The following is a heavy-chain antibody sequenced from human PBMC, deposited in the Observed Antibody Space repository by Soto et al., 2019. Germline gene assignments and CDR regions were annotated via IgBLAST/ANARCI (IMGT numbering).Heavy chain of an antibody. V-gene: IGHV3-9*01. D-gene: IGHD3-16*02. CDR3: AKDMENGYHPYYYYGMDV. CDR2: ISWNSVSI. Sequence: EVQLVESGGDLVEPGRPLRLSCAASGFNFNDYGMHWVRKASGKGLGWVSSISWNSVSIGYADSVKGRVTLSRDNANNSLYLHMNRLRAEDTALYYCAKDMENGYHPYYYYGMDVWGQGTTVTVSS. CDR1: GFNFNDYG. J-gene: IGHJ6*02.